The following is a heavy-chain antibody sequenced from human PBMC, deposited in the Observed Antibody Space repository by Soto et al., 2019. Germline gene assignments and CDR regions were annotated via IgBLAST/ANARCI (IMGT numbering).Heavy chain of an antibody. J-gene: IGHJ4*02. Sequence: EVQLLESGGGSVQPGGSVRLSCAASGFTFSSYAMHWVRRPPGKGLEWVSSISGSGGTAYYADSVKGRFSISRDSLVNTLYLQMNSLRAEDTAVYYCAKGRGQNCNFDYWGQGTLVTVSP. CDR1: GFTFSSYA. CDR2: ISGSGGTA. D-gene: IGHD3-10*01. V-gene: IGHV3-23*01. CDR3: AKGRGQNCNFDY.